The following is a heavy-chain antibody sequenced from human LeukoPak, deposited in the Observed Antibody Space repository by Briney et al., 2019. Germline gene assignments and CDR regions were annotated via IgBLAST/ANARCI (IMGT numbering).Heavy chain of an antibody. CDR3: ASEYREDARNGDSYYGMDV. V-gene: IGHV1-69*01. CDR2: IIPIFGTA. Sequence: GASVKVSCKASGGTFSSYAISWVRQALGQGLEWMGGIIPIFGTANYAQKFQGRVTITADESTSTAYMELSSLRSEDTAVYYCASEYREDARNGDSYYGMDVWGKGTTVTVSS. J-gene: IGHJ6*04. CDR1: GGTFSSYA. D-gene: IGHD7-27*01.